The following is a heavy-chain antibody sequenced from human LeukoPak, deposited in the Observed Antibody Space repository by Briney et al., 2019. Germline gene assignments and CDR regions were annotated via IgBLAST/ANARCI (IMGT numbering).Heavy chain of an antibody. Sequence: ASVKVSCKPSGYTFTAYYIHLVRQAPGQGLEWMGWMNPNSGNTGYAQKFQGRATMTRNTSISTAYMELSSLRSEDTAVYYCARGIQPYWGQGTLVTVSS. J-gene: IGHJ4*02. D-gene: IGHD5-18*01. V-gene: IGHV1-8*02. CDR1: GYTFTAYY. CDR2: MNPNSGNT. CDR3: ARGIQPY.